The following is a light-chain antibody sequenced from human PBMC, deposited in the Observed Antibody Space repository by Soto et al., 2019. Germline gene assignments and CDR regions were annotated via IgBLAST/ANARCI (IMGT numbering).Light chain of an antibody. V-gene: IGLV8-61*01. CDR2: STS. CDR1: SGSVSAAFY. J-gene: IGLJ3*02. Sequence: QTVVTQEPSLSVSPGGTVTVTCGLTSGSVSAAFYPSWFQQTPGQAPRTLIYSTSVRSSGVPDRFSGSILGNKAALTITGALAGDESDYYCVLYMGNAIGVFGGGTKLTVL. CDR3: VLYMGNAIGV.